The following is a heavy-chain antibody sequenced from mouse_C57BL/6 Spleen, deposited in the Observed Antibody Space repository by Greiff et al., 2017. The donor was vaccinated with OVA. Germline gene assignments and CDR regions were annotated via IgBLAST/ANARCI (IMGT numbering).Heavy chain of an antibody. J-gene: IGHJ1*03. D-gene: IGHD1-1*01. Sequence: EVMLVESGGGLVKPGGSLKLSCAASGFTFSDYGMHWVRQAPEKGLEWVAYISSGSSTIYYADTVKGRFTISRDNAKNTLFLQMTSLRSEDTAMYYCARRVVATDFDVWGTGTTVTVSS. CDR2: ISSGSSTI. CDR1: GFTFSDYG. CDR3: ARRVVATDFDV. V-gene: IGHV5-17*01.